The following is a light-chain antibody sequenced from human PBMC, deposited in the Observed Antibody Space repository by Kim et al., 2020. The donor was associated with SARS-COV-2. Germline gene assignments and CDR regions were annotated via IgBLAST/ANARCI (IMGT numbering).Light chain of an antibody. CDR1: QTVSNNY. CDR2: GAS. CDR3: QQYGTTPYT. J-gene: IGKJ2*01. V-gene: IGKV3-20*01. Sequence: VLTQSPATLSVSPGQIATLSCRASQTVSNNYIAWFRQKPGQPPRLLVYGASTRTPGIPDRFVGSGSGTDFTLTITRLDPEDFAVFYCQQYGTTPYTFGQGTKLEIK.